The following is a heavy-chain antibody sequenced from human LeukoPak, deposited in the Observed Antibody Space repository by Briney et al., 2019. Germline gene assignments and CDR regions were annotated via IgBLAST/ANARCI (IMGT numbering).Heavy chain of an antibody. J-gene: IGHJ4*02. CDR2: ISSSGSTK. CDR3: ARERTPKHYYGSGTYDRYFDH. V-gene: IGHV3-11*04. CDR1: GFTLSNYY. Sequence: GGSLRLSCVASGFTLSNYYMSWIRQAPGKGLEWISFISSSGSTKYYADSVKGRFTISRDTTQNSLFLQMNSLRAEDTALYYCARERTPKHYYGSGTYDRYFDHWGQGTLVTVSS. D-gene: IGHD3-10*01.